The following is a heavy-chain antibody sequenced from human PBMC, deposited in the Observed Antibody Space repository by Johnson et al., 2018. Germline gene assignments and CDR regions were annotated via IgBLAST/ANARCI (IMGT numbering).Heavy chain of an antibody. V-gene: IGHV3-21*01. Sequence: EVQLVESGGGLVQPGGSLRLSCAASGFTFSSYSMNWVRQAPGKGLEWVSSISSSSSYIYYADSVKGRFIISSDNAKNSLYLQMNSLRAEDTAVYYCARDLSRGSYSVIYYYYYGMDVWGQGTTVTVSS. CDR3: ARDLSRGSYSVIYYYYYGMDV. J-gene: IGHJ6*02. D-gene: IGHD1-26*01. CDR1: GFTFSSYS. CDR2: ISSSSSYI.